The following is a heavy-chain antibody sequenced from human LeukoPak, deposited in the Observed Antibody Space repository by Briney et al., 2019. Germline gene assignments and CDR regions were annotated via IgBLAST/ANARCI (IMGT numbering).Heavy chain of an antibody. V-gene: IGHV3-11*05. CDR2: ISGGSSYT. CDR1: GFTFSDYY. CDR3: ARVWELSFDH. D-gene: IGHD1-26*01. J-gene: IGHJ4*02. Sequence: GGSLRLSCAASGFTFSDYYMTWIRQAPGKGLEWVSYISGGSSYTNYADSVKGRFTISRDNSRNTLYLQMNSLRAEDTALYYCARVWELSFDHWGQGTLVTVSS.